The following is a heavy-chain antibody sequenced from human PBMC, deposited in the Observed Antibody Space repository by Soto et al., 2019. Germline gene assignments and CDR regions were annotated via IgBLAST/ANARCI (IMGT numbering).Heavy chain of an antibody. CDR2: INHSGST. J-gene: IGHJ4*02. D-gene: IGHD3-16*02. CDR1: GGSFSGYY. Sequence: QVQLQQWGAGLLKPSETLSLTCAVYGGSFSGYYWSWIPQPPGKGLEWIGEINHSGSTNYTPSLKSRVTISVDTSKNQFSLKLSSVTAADTAVYYCARTRYDYLWGSYRYKLCYFDYWGQGTLVTVSS. CDR3: ARTRYDYLWGSYRYKLCYFDY. V-gene: IGHV4-34*01.